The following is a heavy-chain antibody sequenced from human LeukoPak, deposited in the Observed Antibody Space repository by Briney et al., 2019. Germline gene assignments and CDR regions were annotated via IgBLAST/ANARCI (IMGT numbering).Heavy chain of an antibody. CDR1: GFTFSSYV. V-gene: IGHV3-30*04. D-gene: IGHD2-15*01. Sequence: GGSLRLSCAASGFTFSSYVMHWVRQAPGKGLEWVAIISYDGSNEYYADSVKGRFTISRDNARNSLYLQMNSVRAEDTAVYYCARDWRYSTFDYWGQGTLVTVSS. J-gene: IGHJ4*02. CDR2: ISYDGSNE. CDR3: ARDWRYSTFDY.